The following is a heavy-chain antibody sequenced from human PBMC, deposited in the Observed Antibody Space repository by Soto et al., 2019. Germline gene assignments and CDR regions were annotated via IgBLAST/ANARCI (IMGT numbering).Heavy chain of an antibody. J-gene: IGHJ6*02. CDR2: IKSKTDGGTT. V-gene: IGHV3-15*01. CDR1: GFTFSNAW. Sequence: GGSLRLSCAASGFTFSNAWMSWVRQAPGKGLECVGRIKSKTDGGTTDYAAPVKGRFTISRDDSKNTLYLQMNSLKTEDTAVYYCTTSRYNWNPIRIYYYYGMDVWGQGTTVTVSS. D-gene: IGHD1-20*01. CDR3: TTSRYNWNPIRIYYYYGMDV.